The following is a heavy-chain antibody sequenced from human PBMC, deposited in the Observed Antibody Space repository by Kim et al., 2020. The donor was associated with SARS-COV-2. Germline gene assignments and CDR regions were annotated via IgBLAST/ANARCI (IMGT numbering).Heavy chain of an antibody. CDR1: GFTFSDYY. D-gene: IGHD3-16*01. CDR3: ARDGGSDSTNV. J-gene: IGHJ6*02. V-gene: IGHV3-11*01. Sequence: GGSLRLSCAVSGFTFSDYYMNWIRQAPGKGLEWVSYISGRGNDKFYADSVKGRFTISRDNAKNSLYLQMDSLRAEDTAVYYCARDGGSDSTNVWGQGTTV. CDR2: ISGRGNDK.